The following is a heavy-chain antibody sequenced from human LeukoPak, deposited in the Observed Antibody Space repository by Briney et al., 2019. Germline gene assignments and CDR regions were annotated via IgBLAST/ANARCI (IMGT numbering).Heavy chain of an antibody. CDR1: GFTVSSNY. CDR3: VRDLGGRSGH. Sequence: GGSLRLSCAASGFTVSSNYMSWVRQAPGKGLVRVSRINEDGSTTNYADSVKGRFTISRDNAKNTLYLQMNSLRVEDTAVYHCVRDLGGRSGHWGQGTLVTVSS. CDR2: INEDGSTT. V-gene: IGHV3-74*01. J-gene: IGHJ4*02. D-gene: IGHD1-26*01.